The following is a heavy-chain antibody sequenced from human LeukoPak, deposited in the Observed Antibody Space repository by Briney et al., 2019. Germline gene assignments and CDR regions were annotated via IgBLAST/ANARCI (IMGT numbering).Heavy chain of an antibody. D-gene: IGHD5-24*01. CDR2: ISSNGGST. Sequence: GGSLRLSCAASGFTFSSYAMHWVRQAPRKGLEYVSAISSNGGSTYYANSVKGRFTISRDNSKNTLYLQMGSLRAEDMAVYYCAKARGWLQLLEYWGQGTLVTVSA. CDR3: AKARGWLQLLEY. J-gene: IGHJ4*02. CDR1: GFTFSSYA. V-gene: IGHV3-64*01.